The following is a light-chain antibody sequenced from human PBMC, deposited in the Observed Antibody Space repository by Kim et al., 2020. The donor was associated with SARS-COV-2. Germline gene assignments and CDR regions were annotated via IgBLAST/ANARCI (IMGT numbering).Light chain of an antibody. CDR1: SSNSGSNY. Sequence: GQRVTISCSGSSSNSGSNYVYWYQHLPGTAPKLLIYRNNQRPSGVPDRFSGSKSGTSASLAISGLRSEDETDYYCAAWDDSLTGWMFGGGTQLTVL. V-gene: IGLV1-47*01. CDR3: AAWDDSLTGWM. J-gene: IGLJ3*02. CDR2: RNN.